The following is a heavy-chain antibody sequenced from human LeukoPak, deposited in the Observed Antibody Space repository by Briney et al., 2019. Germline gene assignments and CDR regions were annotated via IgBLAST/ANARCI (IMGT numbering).Heavy chain of an antibody. V-gene: IGHV3-15*01. D-gene: IGHD3-22*01. CDR1: GFTFSNGW. CDR3: TTEYYYDSPGVFDY. CDR2: IRSKTDGGTT. Sequence: GGSLRLSCAVSGFTFSNGWMSWVRQAPGKGLEWVGRIRSKTDGGTTDYGAPAKGRFTISRDDSRHPLYLQMNILKTEDTAVYYCTTEYYYDSPGVFDYWGQGTLVTVSS. J-gene: IGHJ4*02.